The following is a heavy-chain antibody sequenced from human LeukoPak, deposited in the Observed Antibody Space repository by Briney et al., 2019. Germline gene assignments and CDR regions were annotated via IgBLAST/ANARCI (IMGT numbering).Heavy chain of an antibody. CDR1: GFTFDDYA. V-gene: IGHV3-9*01. J-gene: IGHJ4*02. CDR3: AKEKGRGYPLTFDY. CDR2: ISWNSGSI. D-gene: IGHD3-16*02. Sequence: GRSLRLSCAASGFTFDDYAMHWVRQAPGKGLEWVSGISWNSGSIGYADSVKGRFTISRDNAKNSLYPQMNSLRAEDTALYYCAKEKGRGYPLTFDYWGQGTLVTVSS.